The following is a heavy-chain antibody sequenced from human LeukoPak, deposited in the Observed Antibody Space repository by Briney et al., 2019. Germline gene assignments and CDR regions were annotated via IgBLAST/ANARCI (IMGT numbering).Heavy chain of an antibody. CDR2: ICGSGGST. V-gene: IGHV3-23*01. D-gene: IGHD3-10*01. CDR3: AKVGPQYYYGSGSSFFDY. J-gene: IGHJ4*02. Sequence: PGGSLRLSCAASGFTFSSYARCWVRQAPGEGREGVSAICGSGGSTYYVDSVRGRCTISRDNSKNTLYLQKNSLSAEDTAVYYCAKVGPQYYYGSGSSFFDYWGQGTLVTVSS. CDR1: GFTFSSYA.